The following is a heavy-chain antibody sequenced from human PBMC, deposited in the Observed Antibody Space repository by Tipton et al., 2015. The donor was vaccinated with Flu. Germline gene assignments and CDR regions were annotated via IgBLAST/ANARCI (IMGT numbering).Heavy chain of an antibody. D-gene: IGHD3-3*01. V-gene: IGHV3-7*01. J-gene: IGHJ4*02. Sequence: SLRLSCAAPGFTFSSHWMNWVRPAPGKGLEWVANIKQDGSAKYYVDSVKGRFTISRDNAKNSLYLQMNSLRAEDTAVYYCARGPSGRFLVYWGQGTLVTVSS. CDR1: GFTFSSHW. CDR3: ARGPSGRFLVY. CDR2: IKQDGSAK.